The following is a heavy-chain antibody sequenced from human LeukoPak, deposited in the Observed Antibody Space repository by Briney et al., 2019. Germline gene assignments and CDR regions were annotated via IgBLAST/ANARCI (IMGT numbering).Heavy chain of an antibody. Sequence: SVKVSCKASGYTFTSYGISWVRQAPGQGLEWMGWISAYNGNTNYAQKLQGRVTMTTDTSTSTAYMELRSLRSDDTAVYYCARAPGSIVVVPAAIWMDVWGKGTTVTVSS. V-gene: IGHV1-18*01. CDR2: ISAYNGNT. CDR1: GYTFTSYG. D-gene: IGHD2-2*01. CDR3: ARAPGSIVVVPAAIWMDV. J-gene: IGHJ6*04.